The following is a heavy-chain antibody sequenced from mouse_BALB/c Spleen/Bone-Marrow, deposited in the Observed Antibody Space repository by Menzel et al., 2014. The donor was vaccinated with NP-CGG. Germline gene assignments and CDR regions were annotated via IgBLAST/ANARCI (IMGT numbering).Heavy chain of an antibody. CDR2: SNPDNDGT. D-gene: IGHD1-1*01. CDR3: AREDYCSSPYYFDY. V-gene: IGHV1-14*01. Sequence: VQLQQSGPEVVKPGASVKMSCKASGYTFTSYVMHWVKQKPGQGLEWIGYSNPDNDGTKYNEKFKGKATLTSDKSSSTAYMELSSLTSEDSAVYYCAREDYCSSPYYFDYWGQGTTLTVSS. CDR1: GYTFTSYV. J-gene: IGHJ2*01.